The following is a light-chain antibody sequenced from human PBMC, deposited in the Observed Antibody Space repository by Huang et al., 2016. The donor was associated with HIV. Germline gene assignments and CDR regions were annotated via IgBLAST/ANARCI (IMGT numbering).Light chain of an antibody. Sequence: EIVLTQSPATLSLSPGERATLACRASRSVGTYLAWYQHKPGQAPRLLIDDASIRAAGIPARFSASGSGTDFTLTISSLEPEDFAVYYCQQRSSWPELTFGGGTKVEIK. CDR1: RSVGTY. CDR3: QQRSSWPELT. J-gene: IGKJ4*01. CDR2: DAS. V-gene: IGKV3-11*01.